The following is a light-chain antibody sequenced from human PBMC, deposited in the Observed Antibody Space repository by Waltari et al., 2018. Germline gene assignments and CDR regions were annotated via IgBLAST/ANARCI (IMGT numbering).Light chain of an antibody. CDR1: SSDFGSYNL. CDR2: EVT. J-gene: IGLJ2*01. Sequence: QSALTQPASVSGSPGQSITISCTGASSDFGSYNLVSWYQQHPGKAPKVMIYEVTKRPSVVSDRFTCYRSGNTASLAISGLQPEDEADYYCCSYAGSGTRDLVFGGGTKLTVL. V-gene: IGLV2-23*02. CDR3: CSYAGSGTRDLV.